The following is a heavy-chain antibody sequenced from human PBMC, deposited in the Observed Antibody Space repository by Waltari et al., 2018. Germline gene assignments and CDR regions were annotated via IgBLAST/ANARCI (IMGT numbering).Heavy chain of an antibody. D-gene: IGHD3-10*01. Sequence: QVQLVESGGGVVQPGRSLRLSCAASGFTFSSYGMHWVRQAPGKGVEWVAVIWYDGSNKYYADSVKGRFTISRDNSKNTLYLQMNSLRAEDTAVYYCARDGGSGSFSSNYYYGMDVWGQGTTVTVSS. CDR1: GFTFSSYG. CDR3: ARDGGSGSFSSNYYYGMDV. J-gene: IGHJ6*02. V-gene: IGHV3-33*01. CDR2: IWYDGSNK.